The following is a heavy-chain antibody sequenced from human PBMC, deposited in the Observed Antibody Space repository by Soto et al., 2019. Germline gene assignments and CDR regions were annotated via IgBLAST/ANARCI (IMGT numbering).Heavy chain of an antibody. V-gene: IGHV4-59*01. CDR3: ARLPLADYGGIFDP. Sequence: SETLSLTRTVSGGYISDYYGSWIRQPPEKGLEWIGYVWYEGSTNYNPSLKSRVTISLDTSKNQFSLKLSSVTAAETAVYYCARLPLADYGGIFDPWRQGTQVTVSS. CDR2: VWYEGST. D-gene: IGHD4-17*01. CDR1: GGYISDYY. J-gene: IGHJ5*02.